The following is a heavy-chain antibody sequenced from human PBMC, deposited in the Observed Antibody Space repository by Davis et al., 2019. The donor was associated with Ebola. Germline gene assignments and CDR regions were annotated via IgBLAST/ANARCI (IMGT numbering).Heavy chain of an antibody. V-gene: IGHV3-30*02. D-gene: IGHD2-15*01. Sequence: GGSLRLSCAASGFTFSSYGMHWVRQAPGKGLEWVAVIWYDGSNKYYADSVKGRFTISRDNSKNTLYLQMNSLRAEDTAVYYCAKDLQYCSGGSCLYYYYYGMDVWGQGTTVTVSS. CDR1: GFTFSSYG. CDR2: IWYDGSNK. J-gene: IGHJ6*02. CDR3: AKDLQYCSGGSCLYYYYYGMDV.